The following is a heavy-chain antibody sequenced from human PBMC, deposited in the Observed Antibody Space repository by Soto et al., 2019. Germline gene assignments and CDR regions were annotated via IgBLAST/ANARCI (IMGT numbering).Heavy chain of an antibody. CDR2: ISSSSSYI. J-gene: IGHJ4*02. D-gene: IGHD2-2*01. CDR3: ASTDFGIVVVPAAMLVDY. V-gene: IGHV3-21*01. Sequence: GGSLRLSCAASGFTFSGYSMNWVRQAPGKGLEWVSSISSSSSYIYYADSVKGRFTISRDNAKNSLYLQMNSLRAEDTAVYYCASTDFGIVVVPAAMLVDYWGQGTLVTVSS. CDR1: GFTFSGYS.